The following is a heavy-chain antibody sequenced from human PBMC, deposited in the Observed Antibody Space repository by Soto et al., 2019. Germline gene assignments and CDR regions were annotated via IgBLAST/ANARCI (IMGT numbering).Heavy chain of an antibody. CDR2: ISSSSSYI. D-gene: IGHD6-19*01. J-gene: IGHJ6*02. V-gene: IGHV3-21*01. CDR3: ARDTLCSSGWYPANYYYYGMDV. CDR1: GFTFSSYS. Sequence: PGGSLRLSCAASGFTFSSYSMNWVRQAPGKGLEWVSSISSSSSYIYYADSVKGRFTISRDNAKNSLYLQMNSLRAEDTAVYYCARDTLCSSGWYPANYYYYGMDVWGQGTTVTVSS.